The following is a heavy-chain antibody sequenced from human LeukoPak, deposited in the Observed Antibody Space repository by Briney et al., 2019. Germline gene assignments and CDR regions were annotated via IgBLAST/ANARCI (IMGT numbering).Heavy chain of an antibody. Sequence: PVKVSCKASGGTFSNYGISWVRQAPGQGLEWMGAIIPIFDTTNYAQKFQGRVTITADKSTSTAYMELSSLRSEDTAVYYCARARYSTGWYWWFDPWGQGALVTVSS. CDR3: ARARYSTGWYWWFDP. D-gene: IGHD6-19*01. J-gene: IGHJ5*02. CDR1: GGTFSNYG. CDR2: IIPIFDTT. V-gene: IGHV1-69*06.